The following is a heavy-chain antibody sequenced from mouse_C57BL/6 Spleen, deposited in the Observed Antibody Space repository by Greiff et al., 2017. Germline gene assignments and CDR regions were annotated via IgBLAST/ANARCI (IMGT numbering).Heavy chain of an antibody. D-gene: IGHD2-2*01. CDR3: ARELMVTWFAY. CDR1: GYSITSGYY. Sequence: VQLKESGPGLVKPSQSLSLTCSVTGYSITSGYYWNWIRQFPGNKLEWMGYISYDGSNNYNPSLKNRITITRDTSKNQFFLKLNSVTTEDAATYYCARELMVTWFAYWGQGTLLTVSA. CDR2: ISYDGSN. J-gene: IGHJ3*01. V-gene: IGHV3-6*01.